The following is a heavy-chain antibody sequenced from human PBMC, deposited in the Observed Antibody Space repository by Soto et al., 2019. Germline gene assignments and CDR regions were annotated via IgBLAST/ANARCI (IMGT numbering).Heavy chain of an antibody. J-gene: IGHJ3*02. Sequence: GGSLRLSCAASGFTFSSYAMSWVRQAPGKGLEWVSAISGSGGSTYYADSVKGRFTISRDNSKNTLYLQMNSLRAEDTAVYYCSKGNSWSPALVLDSWAQGTMVTVSS. CDR2: ISGSGGST. CDR1: GFTFSSYA. CDR3: SKGNSWSPALVLDS. V-gene: IGHV3-23*01. D-gene: IGHD1-7*01.